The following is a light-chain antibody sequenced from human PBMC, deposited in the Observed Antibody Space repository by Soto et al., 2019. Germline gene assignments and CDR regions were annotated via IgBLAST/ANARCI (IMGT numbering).Light chain of an antibody. Sequence: EIVMTQSPATLSVSPGDRATLSCRAIQSVSSSLAWYQQIPGQAPRLLIYDASTRATGIPARFGGSGSGTEFTLTISSLLSEDFAVYYCQQYNNWPPLTFGGGTKVELK. V-gene: IGKV3-15*01. J-gene: IGKJ4*01. CDR1: QSVSSS. CDR2: DAS. CDR3: QQYNNWPPLT.